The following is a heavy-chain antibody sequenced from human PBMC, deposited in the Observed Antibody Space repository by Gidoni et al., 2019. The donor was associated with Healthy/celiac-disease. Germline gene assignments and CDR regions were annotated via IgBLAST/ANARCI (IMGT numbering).Heavy chain of an antibody. CDR3: ARDRGDSLDY. CDR2: ISSSSSYI. CDR1: GFTFSSYS. J-gene: IGHJ4*02. D-gene: IGHD2-21*02. Sequence: EVQLVESGGGLVKPGGSLRLSCAASGFTFSSYSMNWVRQAPGKGLEWVSSISSSSSYICYADSVKGRFTISRDNAKNSLYLQMNSLRAEDTAVYYCARDRGDSLDYWGQGTLVTVSS. V-gene: IGHV3-21*01.